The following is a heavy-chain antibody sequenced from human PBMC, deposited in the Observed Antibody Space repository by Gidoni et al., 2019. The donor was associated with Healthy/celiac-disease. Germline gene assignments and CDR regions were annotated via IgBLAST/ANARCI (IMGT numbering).Heavy chain of an antibody. CDR2: ISYDGSNK. J-gene: IGHJ4*02. CDR1: GFTFSSYG. CDR3: AKTGEYYYDSSGRGAVDY. Sequence: QVQLVVSGGGVVQPGRSLRLSCAASGFTFSSYGMHGVRQAPGKGLEWVAVISYDGSNKYYADSVKGRFTISRDNSKNTLYLQMNSLRAEDTAVYYCAKTGEYYYDSSGRGAVDYWGQGTLVTVSS. V-gene: IGHV3-30*18. D-gene: IGHD3-22*01.